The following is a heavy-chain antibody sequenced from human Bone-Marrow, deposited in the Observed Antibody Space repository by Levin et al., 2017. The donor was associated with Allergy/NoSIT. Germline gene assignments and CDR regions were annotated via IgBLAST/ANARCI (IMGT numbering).Heavy chain of an antibody. CDR1: GFTFSSYW. V-gene: IGHV3-7*01. D-gene: IGHD3-10*01. Sequence: GGSLRLSCAASGFTFSSYWMSWVRQAPGKGLEWVANIKQDGSEKYYVDSVKGRFTISRDNAKNSLYLQMNSLRAEDTAVYYCARDKSYGSGRHKATNYYDYYGMDVWGQGTTVTVSS. CDR2: IKQDGSEK. CDR3: ARDKSYGSGRHKATNYYDYYGMDV. J-gene: IGHJ6*02.